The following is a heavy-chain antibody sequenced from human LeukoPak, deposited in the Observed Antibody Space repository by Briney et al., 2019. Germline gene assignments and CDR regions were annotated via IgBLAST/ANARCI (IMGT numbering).Heavy chain of an antibody. CDR2: IYHSGST. V-gene: IGHV4-38-2*02. CDR3: ARVVATITSPYYFDY. D-gene: IGHD5-12*01. J-gene: IGHJ4*02. CDR1: GYSISSGYY. Sequence: SETLSLTCTVSGYSISSGYYWGWIRQPPGKGLEWIGSIYHSGSTYYNPSLKSRVTISVDTSKNQFSLKLSSVTAADTAVYYCARVVATITSPYYFDYWGQGTLVTVSS.